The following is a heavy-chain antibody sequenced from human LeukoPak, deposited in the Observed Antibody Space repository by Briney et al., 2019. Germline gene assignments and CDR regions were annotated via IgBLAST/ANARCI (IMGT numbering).Heavy chain of an antibody. CDR1: GFTFSRYA. J-gene: IGHJ5*01. V-gene: IGHV3-30*01. CDR2: TSPDGNEK. Sequence: GGSLRLSCAASGFTFSRYAMHRVRQAPGKGREWVAVTSPDGNEKYYADSVKGRFTISRDNSKNTVFLQMNSLSTEDTAVYSCFTGSAYYYDSWGQGTLVTVSS. D-gene: IGHD3-22*01. CDR3: FTGSAYYYDS.